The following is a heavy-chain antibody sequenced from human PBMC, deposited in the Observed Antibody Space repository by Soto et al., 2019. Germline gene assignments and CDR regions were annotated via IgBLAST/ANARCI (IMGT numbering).Heavy chain of an antibody. CDR3: ATWHEREHAYDV. Sequence: EVQLVESGGGLVKPGESLRVSCAASGFTFSYYSLHWVRQAPGKGLEWVSALYDVDGSFYADSVKGRFTTSSDSSKTTVYLQMNDLRPDDTAVYYCATWHEREHAYDVWGQGTTVTVSS. CDR2: LYDVDGS. V-gene: IGHV3-66*01. J-gene: IGHJ3*01. CDR1: GFTFSYYS. D-gene: IGHD1-1*01.